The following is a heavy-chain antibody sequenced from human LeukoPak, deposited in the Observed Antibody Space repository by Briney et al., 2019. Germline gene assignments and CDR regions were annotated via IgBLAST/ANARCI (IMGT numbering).Heavy chain of an antibody. J-gene: IGHJ4*02. Sequence: ASVKVSCKASGYTFTSYGISWVRQAPGQGLEWMGWISAYNGNTNYAQKFQGRVTMTRDTSTSTVYMELSSLRSEDTAVYYCARYIYGYLHYWGQGTLVTVSS. D-gene: IGHD5-18*01. CDR1: GYTFTSYG. V-gene: IGHV1-18*01. CDR2: ISAYNGNT. CDR3: ARYIYGYLHY.